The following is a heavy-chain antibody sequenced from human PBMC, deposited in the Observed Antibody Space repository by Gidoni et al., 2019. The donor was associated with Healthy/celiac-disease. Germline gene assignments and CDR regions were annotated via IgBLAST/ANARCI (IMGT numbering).Heavy chain of an antibody. J-gene: IGHJ4*02. Sequence: QVQLVQSGAEVKKPGASVKVSCKASGYTFTSYAMHWVRQAPGQRLEWMGWINAGNGNTKYSQKFQGRVTITRDTSASTAYMELSSLRSEDTAVYYCAREWGIAAAGDYWGQGTLATVSS. D-gene: IGHD6-13*01. CDR3: AREWGIAAAGDY. V-gene: IGHV1-3*01. CDR1: GYTFTSYA. CDR2: INAGNGNT.